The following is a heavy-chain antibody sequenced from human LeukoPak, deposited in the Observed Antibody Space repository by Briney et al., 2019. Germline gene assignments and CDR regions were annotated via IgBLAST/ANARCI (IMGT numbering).Heavy chain of an antibody. D-gene: IGHD1-7*01. V-gene: IGHV3-49*04. CDR3: TRDNWNYVYYYYYMDV. J-gene: IGHJ6*03. CDR1: GFTFGDYA. CDR2: IRSKAYGGTT. Sequence: GGSLRLSCTASGFTFGDYAMSWVRQAPGKGLEWVGFIRSKAYGGTTEYAASVKGRFTISRDDSKSIAYLQMNSLKTEDTAVYYCTRDNWNYVYYYYYMDVWGKGTTVTVSS.